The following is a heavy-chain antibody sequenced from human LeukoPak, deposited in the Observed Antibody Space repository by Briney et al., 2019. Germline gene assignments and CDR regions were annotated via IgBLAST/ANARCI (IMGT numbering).Heavy chain of an antibody. CDR2: IYYSGST. Sequence: SETLFLTCTVSGGSISSGDYYWSWIRQPPGKGLEWIGYIYYSGSTYYNPSLKSRVTISVDTSKNQFSLKLSSVTAADTAVYYCARDRRSVANWFDPWGQGTLVTVSS. CDR3: ARDRRSVANWFDP. V-gene: IGHV4-30-4*01. J-gene: IGHJ5*02. CDR1: GGSISSGDYY.